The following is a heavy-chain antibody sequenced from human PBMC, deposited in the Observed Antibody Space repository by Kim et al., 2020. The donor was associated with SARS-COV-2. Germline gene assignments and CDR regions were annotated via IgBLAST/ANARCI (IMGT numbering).Heavy chain of an antibody. CDR1: GFSFSSYA. Sequence: GGSLRLSCIASGFSFSSYAMTWVRQAPGKGLEWVSVISGSGGRTYYADSVKGRFTISRDNSKNTLYLQMNSLRAADTAVYYCAKGEGYSSGWYDENYFDYWGQGTLVTVSS. D-gene: IGHD6-19*01. CDR3: AKGEGYSSGWYDENYFDY. CDR2: ISGSGGRT. J-gene: IGHJ4*02. V-gene: IGHV3-23*01.